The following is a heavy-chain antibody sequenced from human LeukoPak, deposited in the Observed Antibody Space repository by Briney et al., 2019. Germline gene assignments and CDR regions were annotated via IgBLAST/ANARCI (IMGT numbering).Heavy chain of an antibody. D-gene: IGHD3-10*01. CDR3: ARGTRQLWFLDK. V-gene: IGHV3-48*01. CDR2: ISSSSSII. Sequence: GGSLGLSCAASGFTFSRYNMNWVRQAPGKGLEWISYISSSSSIIYFADSLKGRFTVSRDNAKNSLYLQMNSLRAEDTAVYYCARGTRQLWFLDKWGQGTLVTVSS. CDR1: GFTFSRYN. J-gene: IGHJ4*02.